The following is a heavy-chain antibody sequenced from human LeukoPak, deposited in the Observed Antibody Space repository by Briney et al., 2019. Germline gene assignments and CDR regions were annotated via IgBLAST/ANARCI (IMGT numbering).Heavy chain of an antibody. CDR2: IYYSGST. CDR1: GGSISSYY. J-gene: IGHJ3*02. Sequence: PSETLSLTCTVSGGSISSYYWSWIRQPPGKGLEWIGYIYYSGSTNYNPSLKSRVTISVDTSKNQFSLKLSSVTAADTAVYYCARDEKTYYDFWSGNIPGAFDIWGQGTMVTVSS. D-gene: IGHD3-3*01. V-gene: IGHV4-59*12. CDR3: ARDEKTYYDFWSGNIPGAFDI.